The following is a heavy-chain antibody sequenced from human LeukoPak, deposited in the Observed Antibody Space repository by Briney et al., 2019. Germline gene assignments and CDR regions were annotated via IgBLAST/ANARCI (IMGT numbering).Heavy chain of an antibody. CDR3: ARDGSSGRGYYYYYGMDV. CDR1: GFTVNTNY. Sequence: GGSLRLSCAASGFTVNTNYMSWVSQAPGKGLEWVSIMHSVGTTYYADSVKGRFTFSRDNSKNTLYLQMNNLRAEDTAVYYCARDGSSGRGYYYYYGMDVWGEGTTVTVSS. D-gene: IGHD1-26*01. V-gene: IGHV3-53*01. J-gene: IGHJ6*04. CDR2: MHSVGTT.